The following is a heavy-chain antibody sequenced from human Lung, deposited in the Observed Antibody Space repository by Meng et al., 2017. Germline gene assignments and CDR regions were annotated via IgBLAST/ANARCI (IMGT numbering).Heavy chain of an antibody. CDR1: GGSISSGSYY. Sequence: QGQLQESGPGLVKPSQTLSLTCTVSGGSISSGSYYWSWIRQPAGKGLEWIGRIYTSGSTNYNPSLKSRVTISVDTSKNQFSLKLSSVTAADTAVYYCARVSYGGPMDYWGQGTLVTVSS. CDR2: IYTSGST. D-gene: IGHD4-23*01. CDR3: ARVSYGGPMDY. V-gene: IGHV4-61*02. J-gene: IGHJ4*02.